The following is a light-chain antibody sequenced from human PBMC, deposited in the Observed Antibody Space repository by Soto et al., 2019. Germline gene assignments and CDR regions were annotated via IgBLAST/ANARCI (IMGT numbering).Light chain of an antibody. CDR3: QQRDSWPRT. V-gene: IGKV3-11*01. J-gene: IGKJ1*01. CDR2: DTS. CDR1: QRISRS. Sequence: EIVLTQSPATLSLSPGERATLSCRASQRISRSLAWYQHKPGQAPRLLIFDTSNRATGIPARFSGSGSGTDFILTISSLEPEDFAIYYCQQRDSWPRTFGQGTKVEIK.